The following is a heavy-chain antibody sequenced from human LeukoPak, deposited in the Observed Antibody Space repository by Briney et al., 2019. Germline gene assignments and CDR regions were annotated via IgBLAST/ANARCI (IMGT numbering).Heavy chain of an antibody. V-gene: IGHV4-34*01. Sequence: SETLSLTCAVYGGSFSGYFWNWIRQPPGKGLEWIGEINHSGITNYNLSLKSRVTISVDMSKNQFFLMLSSLPAADTAVYYCARQESDGRYFDYWGQGSLVTVSS. CDR2: INHSGIT. CDR3: ARQESDGRYFDY. CDR1: GGSFSGYF. J-gene: IGHJ4*02. D-gene: IGHD3-10*01.